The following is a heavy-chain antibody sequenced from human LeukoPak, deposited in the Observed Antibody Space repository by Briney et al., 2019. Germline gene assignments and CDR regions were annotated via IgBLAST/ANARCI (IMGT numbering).Heavy chain of an antibody. CDR1: GGSISSRNW. CDR2: IYHSGST. CDR3: ASGRDSSGWLELDY. J-gene: IGHJ4*02. D-gene: IGHD6-19*01. Sequence: SETLSLTCAVSGGSISSRNWWSWVRQPPGKGLEWIGEIYHSGSTNYNPSLKTRVTISVDKSKNQFSLKLSSVTAADTAVYYCASGRDSSGWLELDYWGQGTLVTVSS. V-gene: IGHV4-4*02.